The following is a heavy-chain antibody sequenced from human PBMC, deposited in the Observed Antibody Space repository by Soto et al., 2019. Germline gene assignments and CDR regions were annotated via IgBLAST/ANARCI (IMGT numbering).Heavy chain of an antibody. D-gene: IGHD3-3*01. CDR3: ARDYDFWSGYYPLLDYYYMDV. V-gene: IGHV1-18*01. Sequence: QVQLVQSGAEVKKPAASVKVSCKASGYTFTSYGISWVRQAPGQRLEWMGWISAYNCNTNYAQKLQGRVTMTTDPSTSTACMELRSLRSDDTGVYYCARDYDFWSGYYPLLDYYYMDVWGKGTTVTVSS. CDR1: GYTFTSYG. CDR2: ISAYNCNT. J-gene: IGHJ6*03.